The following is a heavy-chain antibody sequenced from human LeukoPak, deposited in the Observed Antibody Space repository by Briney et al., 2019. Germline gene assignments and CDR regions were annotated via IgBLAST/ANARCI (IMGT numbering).Heavy chain of an antibody. CDR2: IYRFGNT. J-gene: IGHJ1*01. Sequence: SETLSLTCTVSGDSISSDYWSWIRQPPGKGLEWIGYIYRFGNTDYNPSLMRRVTISLDTSKKQLCLNLTSVTAADTAVYYCAGRGQRYFRDWGQGTLVTVSS. V-gene: IGHV4-4*08. CDR3: AGRGQRYFRD. CDR1: GDSISSDY.